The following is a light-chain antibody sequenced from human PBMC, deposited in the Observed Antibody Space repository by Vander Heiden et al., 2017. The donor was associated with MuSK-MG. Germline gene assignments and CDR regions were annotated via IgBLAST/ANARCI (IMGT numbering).Light chain of an antibody. CDR1: SSNIGAGYD. CDR2: GNS. Sequence: QSVLTQPPSVSGAPGQRVTIPCTGSSSNIGAGYDVHWYQQLPGTAPKLLIYGNSNRPSGVPDRFSGSKSGTSASPAITGLQAEDEADYDCQSYDSSLSGYVVFGGGTKLTVL. J-gene: IGLJ2*01. CDR3: QSYDSSLSGYVV. V-gene: IGLV1-40*01.